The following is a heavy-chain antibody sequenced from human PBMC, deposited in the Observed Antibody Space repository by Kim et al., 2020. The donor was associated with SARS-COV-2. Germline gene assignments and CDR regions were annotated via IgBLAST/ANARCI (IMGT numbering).Heavy chain of an antibody. Sequence: SETLSLTCTASGESLDNYYWSFIRQAPGQGLEWIGYIYNTGTTHFNPALKSRATVSMDMSKSQFSLQLRSMTAADTAVYYCARWGPLFGSSGYYLSWGQG. J-gene: IGHJ1*01. CDR3: ARWGPLFGSSGYYLS. CDR1: GESLDNYY. V-gene: IGHV4-59*01. CDR2: IYNTGTT. D-gene: IGHD3-22*01.